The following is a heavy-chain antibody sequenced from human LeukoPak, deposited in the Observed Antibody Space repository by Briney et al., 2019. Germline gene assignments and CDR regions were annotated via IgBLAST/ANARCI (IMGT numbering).Heavy chain of an antibody. D-gene: IGHD3-3*01. J-gene: IGHJ4*02. CDR2: IIPIFGTA. V-gene: IGHV1-69*13. Sequence: ASVKVSCKASGGTFTSYAISWVRQAPGQGLEWMGGIIPIFGTANYAQKFQGRVTITADESTSTAYMELSSLRSEDTAVYYCARGHYDFWSGYSDYWGQGTLVTVSS. CDR1: GGTFTSYA. CDR3: ARGHYDFWSGYSDY.